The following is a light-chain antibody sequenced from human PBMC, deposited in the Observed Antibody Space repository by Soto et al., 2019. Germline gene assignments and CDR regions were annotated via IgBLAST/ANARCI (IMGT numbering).Light chain of an antibody. CDR1: QSISSW. CDR2: KAS. CDR3: QQYNSYWPYT. V-gene: IGKV1-5*03. J-gene: IGKJ2*01. Sequence: DIQMTQCLSTLSASVGDRVTITCRASQSISSWLAWYQQKPGKAPKLLIYKASSLESGVPSRFSGSESGTEFTLTISSLQPDDFATYYCQQYNSYWPYTFGQGTKVDIK.